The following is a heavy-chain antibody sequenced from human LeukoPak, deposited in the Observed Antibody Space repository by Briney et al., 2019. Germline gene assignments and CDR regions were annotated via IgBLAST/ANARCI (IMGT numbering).Heavy chain of an antibody. V-gene: IGHV3-33*01. Sequence: GGSLRLSCAASGFTFSNYGMHWVRQAPGKGLEWVAVIWYDGTNKYYADSVKGRFTISRDNSKNTLYLQMNSLRAEDTAVYYCATLEGYEPPSDYWGQGTLVTVSS. J-gene: IGHJ4*02. CDR3: ATLEGYEPPSDY. CDR1: GFTFSNYG. D-gene: IGHD5-12*01. CDR2: IWYDGTNK.